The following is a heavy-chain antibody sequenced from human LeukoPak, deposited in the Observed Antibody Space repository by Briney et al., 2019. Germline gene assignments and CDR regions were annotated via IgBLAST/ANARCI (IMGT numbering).Heavy chain of an antibody. J-gene: IGHJ4*02. CDR1: GGSISSSSYY. Sequence: SETLSLTCTVSGGSISSSSYYWSWIRQPPGKGLEWIGYIYYSGSTNYNPSLKSRVTISVDTSKNQFSLKLSSVTAADTAVYYCARSGSYYFDYWGQGTLVTVSS. CDR3: ARSGSYYFDY. D-gene: IGHD1-26*01. CDR2: IYYSGST. V-gene: IGHV4-61*01.